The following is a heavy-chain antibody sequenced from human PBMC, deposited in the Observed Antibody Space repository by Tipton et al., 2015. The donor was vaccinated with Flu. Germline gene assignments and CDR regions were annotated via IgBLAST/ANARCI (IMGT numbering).Heavy chain of an antibody. CDR2: INEDGTKI. J-gene: IGHJ4*02. Sequence: SLRLSCAASGFSLSDYWMTWVRQAPGKGLEWVANINEDGTKIYYLDSVKGRFTISRDSAKNSLYLQVNSLRAEDTALYYCAVFKNPGHWGQGTLVTVSS. V-gene: IGHV3-7*01. D-gene: IGHD2-21*01. CDR1: GFSLSDYW. CDR3: AVFKNPGH.